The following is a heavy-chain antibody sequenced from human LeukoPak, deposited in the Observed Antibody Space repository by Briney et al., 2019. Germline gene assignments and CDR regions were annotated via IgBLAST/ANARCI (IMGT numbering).Heavy chain of an antibody. CDR3: ARSPGTRSAFDI. Sequence: GASVKVSCKASGGTFSSYAISWVRQAPGQGLEWMGGIIPIFGTANYAQKFQGRVTITADESTSTAYMELSGLRSEDTAVYYCARSPGTRSAFDIWGQGTMVTVSS. D-gene: IGHD4-17*01. CDR2: IIPIFGTA. V-gene: IGHV1-69*13. J-gene: IGHJ3*02. CDR1: GGTFSSYA.